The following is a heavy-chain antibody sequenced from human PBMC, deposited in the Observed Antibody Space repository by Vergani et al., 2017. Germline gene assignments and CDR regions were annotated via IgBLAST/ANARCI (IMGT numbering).Heavy chain of an antibody. CDR3: AKDRYYGSGSYYNLFDY. CDR2: ISYDGSNK. CDR1: GFTFSSYG. Sequence: QVQLVESGGGVVQPGGSLRLSCAASGFTFSSYGMHWVRQAPGKGLEWVAVISYDGSNKYYADSVKGRFTISRDNSKNTLYLQMNSLRAEDTAVYYCAKDRYYGSGSYYNLFDYWGQGTLVTVSS. V-gene: IGHV3-30*18. J-gene: IGHJ4*02. D-gene: IGHD3-10*01.